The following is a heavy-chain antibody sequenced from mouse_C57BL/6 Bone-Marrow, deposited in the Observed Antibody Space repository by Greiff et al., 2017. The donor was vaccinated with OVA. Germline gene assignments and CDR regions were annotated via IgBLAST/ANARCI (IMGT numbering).Heavy chain of an antibody. CDR2: INPSSGYT. D-gene: IGHD1-1*01. V-gene: IGHV1-7*01. CDR3: ARKKGIPFTTVVATDWYFDV. Sequence: LQESGAELAKPGASVKLSCKASGYTFTSYWMHWVKQRPGQGLEWIGYINPSSGYTKYNQKFKDKATLTADKSSSTAYMQLSSLTYEDSAVYYCARKKGIPFTTVVATDWYFDVWGTGTTVTVSS. CDR1: GYTFTSYW. J-gene: IGHJ1*03.